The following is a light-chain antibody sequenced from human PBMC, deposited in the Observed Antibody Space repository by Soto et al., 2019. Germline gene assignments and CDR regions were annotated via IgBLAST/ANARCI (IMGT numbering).Light chain of an antibody. J-gene: IGLJ7*01. CDR1: RSDVGGYNP. CDR2: EGT. Sequence: QSALTQPASVSGSPGQSITISCTGARSDVGGYNPVSWYQQHPGKAPKLIIYEGTKRPSGVSNRFSGSKSGNTASLTISGLQAEDEADYHCCSYLGSSTPPVFGGGTQLTV. CDR3: CSYLGSSTPPV. V-gene: IGLV2-23*01.